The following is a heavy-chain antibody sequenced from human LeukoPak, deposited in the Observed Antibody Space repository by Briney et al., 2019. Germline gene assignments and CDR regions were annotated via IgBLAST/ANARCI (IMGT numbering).Heavy chain of an antibody. D-gene: IGHD2-2*02. V-gene: IGHV3-23*01. CDR2: ISGSGGST. Sequence: GGSLRLSCAASGFTFSSYAMSWVRQAPGKGLEWVSAISGSGGSTYYADSVKGRFTISRDNSKNTLCLQMNSLRAEDTAVYYCAKDLLEEDCSSTSCYKGLDPWGQGTLVTVSS. J-gene: IGHJ5*02. CDR1: GFTFSSYA. CDR3: AKDLLEEDCSSTSCYKGLDP.